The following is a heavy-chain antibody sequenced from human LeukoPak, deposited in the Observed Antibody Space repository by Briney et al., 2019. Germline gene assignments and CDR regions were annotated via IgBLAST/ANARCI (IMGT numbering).Heavy chain of an antibody. J-gene: IGHJ4*02. CDR3: AKASYYDWYYFDY. Sequence: PGGSLRLSCAASGFTFSTYAMSWVRQAPGKGLEWVSSIRGSDGSTYYADSVKGRFAISRDNSKDTLYLQMNSLRAEDTAVYYCAKASYYDWYYFDYWGQGTLVTVSS. CDR1: GFTFSTYA. D-gene: IGHD3-22*01. V-gene: IGHV3-23*01. CDR2: IRGSDGST.